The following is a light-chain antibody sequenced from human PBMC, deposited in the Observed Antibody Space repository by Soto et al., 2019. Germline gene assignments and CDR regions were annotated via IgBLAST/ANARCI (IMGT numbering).Light chain of an antibody. V-gene: IGLV1-44*01. J-gene: IGLJ1*01. CDR1: SSNIGSNS. Sequence: QSVLTQAPSASGTPGQRVTISCSGSSSNIGSNSVNWYQQLPGTAPKLLIYSNNQRPSGVPDRFSGSKSGTSASLAISGLQSEDEADYYCAVWDDSLNGYVFGTWTKVTVL. CDR3: AVWDDSLNGYV. CDR2: SNN.